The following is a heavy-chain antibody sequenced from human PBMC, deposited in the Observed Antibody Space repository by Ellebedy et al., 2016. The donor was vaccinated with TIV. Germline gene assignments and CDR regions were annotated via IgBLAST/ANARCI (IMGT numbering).Heavy chain of an antibody. CDR3: ARENYKEFDP. J-gene: IGHJ5*02. D-gene: IGHD1-14*01. V-gene: IGHV4-59*01. Sequence: SQTLSLTCAAYGVSFSGYYWSWVRQPPGKGLELIGYVSYSGSTNYNPSLKSRLTISLDTSKKQFSLRLTSVTAADTAVYYCARENYKEFDPWGQGTLVTVSS. CDR2: VSYSGST. CDR1: GVSFSGYY.